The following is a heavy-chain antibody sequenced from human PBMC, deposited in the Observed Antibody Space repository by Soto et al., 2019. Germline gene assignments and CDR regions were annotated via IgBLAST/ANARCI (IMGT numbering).Heavy chain of an antibody. V-gene: IGHV4-30-4*01. Sequence: QVQLQESGPGLVKPSQTLSLTCTVSGGSISSADYFWSWIRQPPGKGLEWIAYIFYRGSTYYTPSLKSRVTISVDTSKTRFSLKLNSVTAADPAVYYWAREPHIVYGMDVWGQGTTVTVSS. J-gene: IGHJ6*02. CDR3: AREPHIVYGMDV. CDR1: GGSISSADYF. D-gene: IGHD3-16*02. CDR2: IFYRGST.